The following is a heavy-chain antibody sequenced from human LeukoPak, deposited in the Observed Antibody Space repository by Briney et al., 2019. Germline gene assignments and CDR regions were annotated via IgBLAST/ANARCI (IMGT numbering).Heavy chain of an antibody. D-gene: IGHD5-18*01. CDR1: GGSFSGYF. CDR3: ARGLGTAMTLDY. Sequence: SETLSLTCAVYGGSFSGYFWTWIRQPPGEGLEWIGEISDSGSTNYNPSLKSRVTISVDTSQNQFSLRLSSVTAADTAVYYCARGLGTAMTLDYWGQGTLVTVSS. J-gene: IGHJ4*02. CDR2: ISDSGST. V-gene: IGHV4-34*01.